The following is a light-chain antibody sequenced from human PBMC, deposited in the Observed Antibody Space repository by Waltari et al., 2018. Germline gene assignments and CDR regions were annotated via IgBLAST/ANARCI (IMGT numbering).Light chain of an antibody. V-gene: IGKV1-39*01. CDR2: AAS. CDR1: QSISNY. Sequence: DIQMTQSPSSLSASVGDRVTITCRASQSISNYLNWYQKKPGEAPKLLIYAASSFQSGVPSSFSVIVSGTDFALTIISLQPEYFATYYCQQSYSTLPFTFCPGTKVDIK. J-gene: IGKJ3*01. CDR3: QQSYSTLPFT.